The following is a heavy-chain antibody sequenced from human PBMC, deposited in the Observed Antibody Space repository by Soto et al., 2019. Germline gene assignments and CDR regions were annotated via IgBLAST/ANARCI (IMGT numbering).Heavy chain of an antibody. V-gene: IGHV4-61*01. CDR2: IYYSGST. Sequence: AETLSLTRPVSGGSISRGYYFWRWIRQPPGKGLEWIGYIYYSGSTNYNPSHTSRVTISVDTSKNQFSLKLSSVTAADTVVYYCARHRYSYGVYYFDYWGQGTLVTVSS. J-gene: IGHJ4*02. CDR3: ARHRYSYGVYYFDY. D-gene: IGHD5-18*01. CDR1: GGSISRGYYF.